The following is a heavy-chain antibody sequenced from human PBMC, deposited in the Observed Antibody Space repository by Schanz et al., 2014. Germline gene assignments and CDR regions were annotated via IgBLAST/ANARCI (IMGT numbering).Heavy chain of an antibody. J-gene: IGHJ6*02. Sequence: EVQLVESGGGLVQSGGSLRLSCAASGFTSSNAWMSWVRQAPGKGLEWVGRIKTKTDGGTTDYAAPVKGRFTISRDDSTNTLYLQMNSLKTEDTAVYYCCRSGSPIYYHGLDVWGQGTTVTVSS. D-gene: IGHD3-10*01. CDR1: GFTSSNAW. V-gene: IGHV3-15*01. CDR3: CRSGSPIYYHGLDV. CDR2: IKTKTDGGTT.